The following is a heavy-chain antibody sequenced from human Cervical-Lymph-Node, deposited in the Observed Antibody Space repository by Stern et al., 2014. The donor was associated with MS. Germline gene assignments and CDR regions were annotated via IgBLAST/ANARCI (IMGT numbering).Heavy chain of an antibody. J-gene: IGHJ4*02. CDR3: ARQRYFDY. Sequence: EVQLVQSGPEVKRPGESLKISCQASGYTFTSYWIGWVRQMPGKGLEWIAIIFPSGSDIRYSPSFQGQVTISADKSSSTAYLQWNNLKASDTAIYYCARQRYFDYWGQGTLVTVSS. V-gene: IGHV5-51*01. CDR2: IFPSGSDI. CDR1: GYTFTSYW.